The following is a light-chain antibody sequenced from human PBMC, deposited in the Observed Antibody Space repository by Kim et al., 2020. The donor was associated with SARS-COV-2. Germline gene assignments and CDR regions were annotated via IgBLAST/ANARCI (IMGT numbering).Light chain of an antibody. Sequence: GQQITVPCAVTGRDVGGYDYVSWYQQHPGKAPKLIIYGVSRRPSGVSNRFSGSKSGNTASLTISGLQADYEADYYCSSYTSRVTLVFGGGTKVTVL. CDR3: SSYTSRVTLV. J-gene: IGLJ3*02. V-gene: IGLV2-14*04. CDR2: GVS. CDR1: GRDVGGYDY.